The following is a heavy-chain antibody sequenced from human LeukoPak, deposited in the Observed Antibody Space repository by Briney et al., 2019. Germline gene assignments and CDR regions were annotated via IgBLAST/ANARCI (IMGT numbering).Heavy chain of an antibody. D-gene: IGHD4-23*01. V-gene: IGHV3-48*02. J-gene: IGHJ3*02. CDR2: ISSSTNTI. CDR3: ARGGYGANDDAFDI. CDR1: GFTFSSYS. Sequence: GGSLRLSCAASGFTFSSYSMNWVRQAPGKGLEWVSYISSSTNTIYHADSVKGRFTISRDNAKNSLFLQMNSLRDEDTAVYYCARGGYGANDDAFDIWGQGTMVTVSS.